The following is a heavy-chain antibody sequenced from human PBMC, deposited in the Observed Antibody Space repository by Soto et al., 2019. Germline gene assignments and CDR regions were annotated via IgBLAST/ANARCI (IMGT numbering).Heavy chain of an antibody. V-gene: IGHV3-48*01. CDR2: ISSSSSTI. CDR1: GFTFSSYS. D-gene: IGHD6-13*01. CDR3: ARHPERIAEIGWFDP. Sequence: EVQLVESGGGLVQPGGSLRLSCAASGFTFSSYSMNWVRQAPGKGLEWVSYISSSSSTIYYADSVKGRFTISRDNAKNSLYLQMNSPRAEDTAVYYCARHPERIAEIGWFDPWGQGTVVTVSS. J-gene: IGHJ5*02.